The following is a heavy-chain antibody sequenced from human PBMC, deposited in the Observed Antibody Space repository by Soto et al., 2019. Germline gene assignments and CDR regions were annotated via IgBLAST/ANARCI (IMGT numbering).Heavy chain of an antibody. CDR1: GGSISSGGYS. V-gene: IGHV4-30-2*01. D-gene: IGHD4-17*01. Sequence: SETLSLTCAVSGGSISSGGYSWSWIRQPPGKGLEWIGYIYHSGSTYYNPSLKSRVTISVDRSKNQFSLKLSSVTAADTAVYYCASSREGDYGPGYWGQGTLVTVSS. J-gene: IGHJ4*02. CDR2: IYHSGST. CDR3: ASSREGDYGPGY.